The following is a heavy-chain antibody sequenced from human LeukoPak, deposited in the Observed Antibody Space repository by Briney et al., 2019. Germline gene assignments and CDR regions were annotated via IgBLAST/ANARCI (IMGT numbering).Heavy chain of an antibody. V-gene: IGHV4-39*07. Sequence: SETLSLTCTVSGGSISTSNYYWGWIRQPPGTGLEWLGNIFYSGSTYYSPSVKSRVTISLDTSRNQFSLKLNSVTAADTAVYYCARDRPLYCSSTSCYHYYMDVWGKGTTVTISS. D-gene: IGHD2-2*01. CDR1: GGSISTSNYY. CDR3: ARDRPLYCSSTSCYHYYMDV. J-gene: IGHJ6*03. CDR2: IFYSGST.